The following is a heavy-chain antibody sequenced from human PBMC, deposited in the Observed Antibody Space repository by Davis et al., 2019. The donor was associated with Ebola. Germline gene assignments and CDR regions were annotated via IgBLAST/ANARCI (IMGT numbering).Heavy chain of an antibody. CDR2: IIPIFGTA. J-gene: IGHJ5*02. CDR3: ARGGHGSGSYYLNWFDP. Sequence: AASVKVSCKASGGTFSSYAISWVRQAPGQGLEWMGGIIPIFGTANYAQTFQGRVNITADESTSTAYMELSSLRSEDTAVYYWARGGHGSGSYYLNWFDPWGQGTLVTVSS. D-gene: IGHD3-10*01. CDR1: GGTFSSYA. V-gene: IGHV1-69*13.